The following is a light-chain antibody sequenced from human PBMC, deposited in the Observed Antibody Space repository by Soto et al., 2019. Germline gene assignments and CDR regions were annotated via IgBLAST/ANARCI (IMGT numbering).Light chain of an antibody. Sequence: DIQMTQSPSTLSASVGDRITITCRASPSISSWLAWYQQQPGKAPKVLIYDDSRLESGVPSRFSASASGTEFAHTISCLQPDDIATYYCQQYSTYSGAFGQGNKGEI. CDR3: QQYSTYSGA. CDR1: PSISSW. V-gene: IGKV1-5*01. J-gene: IGKJ1*01. CDR2: DDS.